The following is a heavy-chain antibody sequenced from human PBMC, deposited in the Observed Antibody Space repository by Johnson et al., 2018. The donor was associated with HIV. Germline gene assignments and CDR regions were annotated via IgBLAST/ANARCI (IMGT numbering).Heavy chain of an antibody. CDR1: GFTFSSYG. D-gene: IGHD4-17*01. V-gene: IGHV3-30*03. J-gene: IGHJ3*01. Sequence: QVQLVESGGGVVQPGRSLRLSCAASGFTFSSYGMHWVRQAPGKGLEWVAVISYDGSNKYYADSVKGRFTISRDNSKNTLDLHMNSLRVEDTAVYYCARGYGDYSDFFDVWGQGTMVTVSS. CDR2: ISYDGSNK. CDR3: ARGYGDYSDFFDV.